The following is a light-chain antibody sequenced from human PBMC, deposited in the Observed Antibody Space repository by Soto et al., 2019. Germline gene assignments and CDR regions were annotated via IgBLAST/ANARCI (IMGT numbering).Light chain of an antibody. Sequence: DIQMTQSPSTLSASVGDRVSITCRASQRVNTCLAWYQQKPGKAPTLLIYDASSLQSGVPSRFSGSGSGTEFTLTISSLQPDDFATYYCQQYDSHRGTFGQGTKVEIK. J-gene: IGKJ2*02. CDR2: DAS. CDR1: QRVNTC. CDR3: QQYDSHRGT. V-gene: IGKV1-5*01.